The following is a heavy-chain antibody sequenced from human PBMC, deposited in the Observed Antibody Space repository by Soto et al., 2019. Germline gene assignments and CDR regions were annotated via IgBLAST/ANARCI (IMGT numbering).Heavy chain of an antibody. CDR3: ARSFGWYAIDC. J-gene: IGHJ4*02. CDR2: ISHSGSA. Sequence: QVLLQESGPGRVQPSGTLSLSCAVSGGSVSGKYSWGWVRQPPGKGLERVGDISHSGSANYNPSPKSRVTISIDKSKNQFSLKLNSVAAADTAVYYCARSFGWYAIDCWGQGTLVIVSS. D-gene: IGHD6-19*01. CDR1: GGSVSGKYS. V-gene: IGHV4-4*02.